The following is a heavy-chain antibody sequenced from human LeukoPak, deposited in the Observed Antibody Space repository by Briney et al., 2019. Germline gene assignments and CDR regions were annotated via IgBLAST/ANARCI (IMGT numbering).Heavy chain of an antibody. D-gene: IGHD2-21*01. CDR3: ARVLFNSGYDY. V-gene: IGHV1-2*02. J-gene: IGHJ4*02. CDR2: INPNSGGT. Sequence: SVKVSCKASGCTFTSAYMHWVRQAPGQGLEWMGWINPNSGGTQFAQKFQGRVTMTRDTSISTAYMELDRLRSDDTAVYYCARVLFNSGYDYWGQGTLVTVSS. CDR1: GCTFTSAY.